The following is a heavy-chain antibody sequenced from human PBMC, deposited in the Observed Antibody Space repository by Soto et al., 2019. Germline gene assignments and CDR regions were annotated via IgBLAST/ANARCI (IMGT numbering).Heavy chain of an antibody. CDR1: GFTFSSYG. CDR3: AKEQRGYSFGYLDY. Sequence: QVQLVESGGGVVQPGRSLRLSCAASGFTFSSYGMHWVRQAPGKGLEWVAVMSYDGSKEYYADSVKGRFIISRDNSKNTLYLQMNSLRPEDTAVYYCAKEQRGYSFGYLDYWGQGTLVTVSS. D-gene: IGHD5-18*01. CDR2: MSYDGSKE. V-gene: IGHV3-30*18. J-gene: IGHJ4*02.